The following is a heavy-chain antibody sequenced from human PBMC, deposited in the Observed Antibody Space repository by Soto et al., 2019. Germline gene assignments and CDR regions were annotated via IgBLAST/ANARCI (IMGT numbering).Heavy chain of an antibody. CDR2: ISWDGGYT. J-gene: IGHJ3*01. CDR3: VKDEGVCNTITCKDAFDS. CDR1: GFSFVDYA. D-gene: IGHD3-3*01. V-gene: IGHV3-9*01. Sequence: EVQLAESGGGLVQPGRSLRLSCEASGFSFVDYAMHWVRQVPGQGLEWVSGISWDGGYTGYADSGKGRFTISRDNAKKALYLKMKRLRVEDTHLYYCVKDEGVCNTITCKDAFDSGGHGTKVTVS.